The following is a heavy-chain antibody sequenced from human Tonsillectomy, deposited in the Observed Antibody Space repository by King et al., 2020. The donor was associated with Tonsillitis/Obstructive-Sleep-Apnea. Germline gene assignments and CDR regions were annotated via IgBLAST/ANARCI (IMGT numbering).Heavy chain of an antibody. Sequence: TLKESGPVLVKPTETLTLTCTVSGFSLSNARVGVSWIRQPPGKALEWLAHIFSNDEKSYTTSLKRRLTISKDTTKSQVVLTMTNMDPVDTATYDCARILYGDYGAGDVFDIWGQGTMVTVSS. V-gene: IGHV2-26*01. CDR2: IFSNDEK. J-gene: IGHJ3*02. CDR1: GFSLSNARVG. CDR3: ARILYGDYGAGDVFDI. D-gene: IGHD4-17*01.